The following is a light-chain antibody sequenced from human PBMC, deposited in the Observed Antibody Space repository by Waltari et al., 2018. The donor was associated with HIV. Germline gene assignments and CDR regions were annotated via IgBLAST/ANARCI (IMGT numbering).Light chain of an antibody. CDR1: QDISNY. J-gene: IGKJ2*01. CDR2: DAS. CDR3: QQFDHLPYT. Sequence: DIQLAQSPSSLSASIGDRITITCQASQDISNYLNWYHHKPRKDPKLLIYDASNLQTGVPSRFSGSGSGTDFTFTITSLQPEDFATYYCQQFDHLPYTFGQGTRLEIK. V-gene: IGKV1-33*01.